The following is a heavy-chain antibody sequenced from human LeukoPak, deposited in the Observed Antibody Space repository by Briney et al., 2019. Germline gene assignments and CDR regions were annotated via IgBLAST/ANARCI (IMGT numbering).Heavy chain of an antibody. V-gene: IGHV4-39*07. Sequence: SETLSLTCTVSGGSISSSSYYWGWIRQPPGKGLEWIGSIYYSGSTYYNPSLKSRVTISVDTSKNQFSLKLSSVTAADTAVYYCAREGLLWFGDYYGMDVWGKGTTVTVSS. CDR1: GGSISSSSYY. CDR2: IYYSGST. D-gene: IGHD3-10*01. CDR3: AREGLLWFGDYYGMDV. J-gene: IGHJ6*04.